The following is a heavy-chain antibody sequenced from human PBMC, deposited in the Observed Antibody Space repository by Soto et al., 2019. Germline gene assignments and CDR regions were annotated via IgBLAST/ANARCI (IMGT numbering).Heavy chain of an antibody. D-gene: IGHD2-21*02. CDR3: ARVKGDAYCGGDCYPFDY. CDR2: INPSGGST. CDR1: GYTFTTYY. J-gene: IGHJ4*02. Sequence: GASVKVSCKASGYTFTTYYMHWVRQAPGQRPEWMGIINPSGGSTSYAKTFQGRVTMNRDTSTSTVYMELSSLRSEDTAVYYCARVKGDAYCGGDCYPFDYWGQGTLVTVSS. V-gene: IGHV1-46*01.